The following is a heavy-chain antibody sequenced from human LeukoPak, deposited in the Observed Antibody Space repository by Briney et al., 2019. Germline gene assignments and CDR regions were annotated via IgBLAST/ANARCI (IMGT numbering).Heavy chain of an antibody. J-gene: IGHJ5*02. Sequence: SETLSLTCAVYGGSFSGYYWSWIRQPPGKGLEWIGEINHSGSTNYNPSLKSRVTISVDTSKNQFSLKLSSVTAADTAVYYWARGRGSGSYYPNWFDPWGQGTLVTVSS. CDR1: GGSFSGYY. CDR3: ARGRGSGSYYPNWFDP. D-gene: IGHD1-26*01. V-gene: IGHV4-34*01. CDR2: INHSGST.